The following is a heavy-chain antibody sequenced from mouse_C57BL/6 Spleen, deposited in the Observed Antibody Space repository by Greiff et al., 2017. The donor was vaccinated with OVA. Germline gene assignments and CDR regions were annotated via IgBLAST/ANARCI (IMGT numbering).Heavy chain of an antibody. V-gene: IGHV1-53*01. J-gene: IGHJ2*01. CDR1: GYTFTSYW. CDR3: ARGGLRRGYFDY. CDR2: INPSNGGT. Sequence: VQLQQPGAELVMPGASVKLSCKASGYTFTSYWMHWVKQRPGQGLEWIGNINPSNGGTNYNEKFKSKATLTVDKSSSTAYMQLSSLTSEDSAVYYCARGGLRRGYFDYWGQGTTLTVSS. D-gene: IGHD2-4*01.